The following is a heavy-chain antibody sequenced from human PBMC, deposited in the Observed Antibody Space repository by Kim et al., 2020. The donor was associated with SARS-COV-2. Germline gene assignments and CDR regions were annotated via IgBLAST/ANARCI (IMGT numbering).Heavy chain of an antibody. V-gene: IGHV4-59*01. CDR2: IYYSGST. CDR3: ARTDYGSGSYYIFDY. D-gene: IGHD3-10*01. Sequence: SETLSLTCTVSGGSISSYYWSWIRQPPGKGLEWIGYIYYSGSTNYNPSLKSRVTISVDTSKNQFSLKLSSVTAADTAVYYCARTDYGSGSYYIFDYWGQGTLVTVSS. J-gene: IGHJ4*02. CDR1: GGSISSYY.